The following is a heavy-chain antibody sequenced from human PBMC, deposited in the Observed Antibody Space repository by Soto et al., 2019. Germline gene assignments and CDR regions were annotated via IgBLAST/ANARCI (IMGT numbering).Heavy chain of an antibody. CDR1: GGTFSSYA. Sequence: QVQLVQSGAEVKKPGSSVKVSCKASGGTFSSYAISWVRQAPGQGLEWMGGIIPIFGTAHYAQKFQGRVTITADESTTTAYMELSSLRSEDTAVYYCARGSLGGTYYYDSSVDDWGQGTLVTVSS. J-gene: IGHJ4*02. V-gene: IGHV1-69*01. D-gene: IGHD3-22*01. CDR3: ARGSLGGTYYYDSSVDD. CDR2: IIPIFGTA.